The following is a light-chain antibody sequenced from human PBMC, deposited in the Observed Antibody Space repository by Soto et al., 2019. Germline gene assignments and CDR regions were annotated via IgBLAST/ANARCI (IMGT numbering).Light chain of an antibody. V-gene: IGKV1-5*03. CDR3: QQLNTLPFT. Sequence: DIQMTQSPSTLSGSVGDRVTITCRASQTMNSWLAWYQQKPGKAPKLLIYKASTLKSGVPSRFSGSGSGTEFTLTISGLLPEDFATYHCQQLNTLPFTFGQGTRLEIK. CDR2: KAS. CDR1: QTMNSW. J-gene: IGKJ5*01.